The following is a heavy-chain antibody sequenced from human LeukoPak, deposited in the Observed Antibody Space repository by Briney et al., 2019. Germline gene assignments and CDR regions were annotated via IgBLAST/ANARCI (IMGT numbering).Heavy chain of an antibody. J-gene: IGHJ3*02. D-gene: IGHD2-21*01. Sequence: QTLSLTCAVSGDSVSGNIVAWNWIRQSPSRGLEWLGRTYRGSSYYAPSMKSRISISPDTSKNQFSLHLNSVTPEDTAVYFCVRGQYSAFDIWGQGTLVTVSS. CDR3: VRGQYSAFDI. V-gene: IGHV6-1*01. CDR1: GDSVSGNIVA. CDR2: TYRGSS.